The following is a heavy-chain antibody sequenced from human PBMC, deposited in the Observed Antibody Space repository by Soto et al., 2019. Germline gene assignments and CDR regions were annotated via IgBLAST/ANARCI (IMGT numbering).Heavy chain of an antibody. CDR3: AKTMIVVPYPLYGMDV. J-gene: IGHJ6*02. CDR1: GFTFSSYG. Sequence: GGSLRLSCAASGFTFSSYGMHWVRQAPGKGLEWVAVISYDGSNKYYADSVKGRFTISRDNSKNTLYLQMNSLRAEDTAVYYCAKTMIVVPYPLYGMDVWGQGTTVPVSS. V-gene: IGHV3-30*18. D-gene: IGHD3-22*01. CDR2: ISYDGSNK.